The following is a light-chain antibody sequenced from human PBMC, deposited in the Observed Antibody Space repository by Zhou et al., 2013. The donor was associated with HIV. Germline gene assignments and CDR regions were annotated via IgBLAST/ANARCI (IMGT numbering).Light chain of an antibody. J-gene: IGKJ3*01. CDR3: QQRSNWPPEFT. Sequence: EIVLTQSPGTLSLSPGERATLSCRASQSVSSNYLAWYQQKPGQAPRLLIYAASSRATGIPARFSGSGSGTDFTLTISSLEPEDFAVYYCQQRSNWPPEFTFGPGTKVDIK. CDR1: QSVSSNY. V-gene: IGKV3D-20*02. CDR2: AAS.